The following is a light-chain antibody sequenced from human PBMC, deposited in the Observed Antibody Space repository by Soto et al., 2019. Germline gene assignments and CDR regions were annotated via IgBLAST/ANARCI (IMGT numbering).Light chain of an antibody. J-gene: IGKJ5*01. CDR1: QSISSY. V-gene: IGKV1-6*01. Sequence: IQMTHSPSSLSASVGYRVTITCLASQSISSYLNWYQQKPGKAPKLLIYAASSLQSGVPSRFSGSGSGTDFTLTISSLQPEDFATYYCLQDYNYPITFGQGTRLEIK. CDR3: LQDYNYPIT. CDR2: AAS.